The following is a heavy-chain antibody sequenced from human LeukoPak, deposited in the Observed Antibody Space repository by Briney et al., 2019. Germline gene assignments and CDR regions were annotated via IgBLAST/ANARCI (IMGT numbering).Heavy chain of an antibody. CDR1: GFTFSSYW. Sequence: PGGSLRLSCAASGFTFSSYWMHWVRQAPGKGLVWVSNINNDGSIITYADSVKGRFTISRDNVKNTLFLQMNSLGAEDTALYYCARGWNTTPRSGFDIWGLGTMVTVSS. D-gene: IGHD1/OR15-1a*01. CDR3: ARGWNTTPRSGFDI. J-gene: IGHJ3*02. V-gene: IGHV3-74*01. CDR2: INNDGSII.